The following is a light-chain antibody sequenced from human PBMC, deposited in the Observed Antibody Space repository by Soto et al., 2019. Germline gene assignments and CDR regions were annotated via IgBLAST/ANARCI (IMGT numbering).Light chain of an antibody. V-gene: IGKV1-9*01. CDR3: QQFNSYPIT. Sequence: DIQLTQSPSFLSASVGDXVTXTCRASQGISSNLAWYQQKPGKAPKLLIYAASTLQSGVPSRFSGSGSGTEFTLTISSLQPEDFATYYCQQFNSYPITFGQGTRLEI. J-gene: IGKJ5*01. CDR2: AAS. CDR1: QGISSN.